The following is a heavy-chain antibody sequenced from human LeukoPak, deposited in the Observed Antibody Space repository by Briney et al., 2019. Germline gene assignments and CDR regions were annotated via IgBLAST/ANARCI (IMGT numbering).Heavy chain of an antibody. CDR1: GYTFSDYY. V-gene: IGHV1-2*02. Sequence: GASVKVSCKASGYTFSDYYMHWVRQAPGQGLEWMGWINPNNGGTTYARRFQGRVAMTRDTSTTTAYMELSWLTSDDTALYYCAREYSASEHWGQGTLVTVSS. CDR2: INPNNGGT. J-gene: IGHJ1*01. D-gene: IGHD4-11*01. CDR3: AREYSASEH.